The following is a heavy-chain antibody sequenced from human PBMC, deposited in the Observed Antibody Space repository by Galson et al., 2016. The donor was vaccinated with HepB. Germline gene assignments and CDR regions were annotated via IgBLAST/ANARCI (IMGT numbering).Heavy chain of an antibody. J-gene: IGHJ4*02. V-gene: IGHV3-53*01. CDR1: GFIVSSNY. Sequence: SLRLSCAASGFIVSSNYMSWVRQAPGKGLEWVSVIYSGGTTYYADSVKGRFTISRDNSKNTLYLQLNSLRAEDTAVYYCARFSVWFGEDFFDSWGQGTLVTVSS. CDR3: ARFSVWFGEDFFDS. D-gene: IGHD3-10*01. CDR2: IYSGGTT.